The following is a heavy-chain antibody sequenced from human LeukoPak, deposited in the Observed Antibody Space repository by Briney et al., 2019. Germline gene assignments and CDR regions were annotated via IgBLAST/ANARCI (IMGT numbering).Heavy chain of an antibody. V-gene: IGHV4-38-2*02. CDR1: GYSISSGYY. D-gene: IGHD3-10*01. Sequence: SETLSLTCTVSGYSISSGYYWGWIRQPPVKGLEWIGSIYHSGSTYYNPSLKSRVTISVDTSKNQFSLKLSSVTAADTAVYYCARRGTLSGVDYWGQGTLVTVSS. CDR2: IYHSGST. J-gene: IGHJ4*02. CDR3: ARRGTLSGVDY.